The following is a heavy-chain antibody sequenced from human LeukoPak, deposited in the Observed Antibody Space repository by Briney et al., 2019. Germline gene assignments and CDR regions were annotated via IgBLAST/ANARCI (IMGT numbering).Heavy chain of an antibody. CDR1: GGSFSGYY. Sequence: PSETLSLTCAVYGGSFSGYYWSWIRQPPGKGREWIGEINHSGSTNYNPSLKSRVTISVDTSKNQFSLKLSSVTAADTAVYYCARQTGSGLFSLPGGQGTLVTVSS. V-gene: IGHV4-34*01. D-gene: IGHD3-10*01. CDR2: INHSGST. CDR3: ARQTGSGLFSLP. J-gene: IGHJ4*02.